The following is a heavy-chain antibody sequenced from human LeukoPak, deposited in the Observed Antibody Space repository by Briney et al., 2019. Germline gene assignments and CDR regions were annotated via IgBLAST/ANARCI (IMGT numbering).Heavy chain of an antibody. D-gene: IGHD3-22*01. J-gene: IGHJ6*02. CDR3: ARHGYYYDSSGYYRGYYYYYGMDV. V-gene: IGHV4-30-4*07. CDR1: GGSISSGGYS. CDR2: IYYSGST. Sequence: PSQTLSLTCAVSGGSISSGGYSWSWIRQPPGKGLEWIGYIYYSGSTNYNPSLKSRVTISVDTSKNQFSLKLSSVTAADTAVYYCARHGYYYDSSGYYRGYYYYYGMDVWGQGTLVTVSS.